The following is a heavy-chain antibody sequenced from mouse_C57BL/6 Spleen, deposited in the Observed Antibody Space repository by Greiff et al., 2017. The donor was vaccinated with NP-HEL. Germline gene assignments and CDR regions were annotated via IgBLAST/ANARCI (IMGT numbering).Heavy chain of an antibody. J-gene: IGHJ1*03. CDR1: GFSLTSYG. D-gene: IGHD2-4*01. CDR3: ARKGSSPLYYDYVDWYFDV. V-gene: IGHV2-2*01. CDR2: IWSGGST. Sequence: QVQLKQSGPGLVQPSQSLSITCTVSGFSLTSYGVHWVRQSPGKGLEWLGVIWSGGSTDYNAAFISRLSISKDNSKSQVFFKMNSLQADDTAIYYCARKGSSPLYYDYVDWYFDVWGTGTTVTVSS.